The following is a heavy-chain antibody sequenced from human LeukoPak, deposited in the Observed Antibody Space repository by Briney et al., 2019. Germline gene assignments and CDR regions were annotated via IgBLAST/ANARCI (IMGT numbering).Heavy chain of an antibody. J-gene: IGHJ4*02. Sequence: GGSLRLSCAASGFTFRNYEMNWVRQAPGKGLEWVSYISGSGSTIYYADSVKGRFTISRDNAKNSLYLQMNSLRAEDTAVYYCAGGDSSGYYPIDYWGQGTLVTVSS. CDR2: ISGSGSTI. CDR1: GFTFRNYE. CDR3: AGGDSSGYYPIDY. D-gene: IGHD3-22*01. V-gene: IGHV3-48*03.